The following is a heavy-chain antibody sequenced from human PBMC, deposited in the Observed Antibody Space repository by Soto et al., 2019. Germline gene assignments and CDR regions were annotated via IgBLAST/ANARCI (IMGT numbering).Heavy chain of an antibody. CDR3: ARDGIILGATNSYYFDY. CDR2: ISYDGSNK. CDR1: GFTFSSYA. Sequence: GGSLRLSCAASGFTFSSYAMHWVRQAPGKGLEWVAVISYDGSNKYYADSVKGRFTISRDNSKNTLYLQMNSLRAEDTAVYYCARDGIILGATNSYYFDYWGQGTLVTVSS. V-gene: IGHV3-30-3*01. J-gene: IGHJ4*02. D-gene: IGHD1-26*01.